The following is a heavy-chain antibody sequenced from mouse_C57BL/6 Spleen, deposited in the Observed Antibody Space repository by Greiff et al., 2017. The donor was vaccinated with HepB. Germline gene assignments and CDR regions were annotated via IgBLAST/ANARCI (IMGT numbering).Heavy chain of an antibody. D-gene: IGHD3-1*01. Sequence: VQLQQSGAELVKPGASVKLSCKASGYTFTSYWMQWVNQRPGQGLEWIGEIDPSDSYTNYNPKFKGKATLTVDTSSSTAYMQLSSPSSEDSAVYYCAKKRHSSGGYWGLGTTLTVSS. CDR2: IDPSDSYT. V-gene: IGHV1-50*01. J-gene: IGHJ2*01. CDR3: AKKRHSSGGY. CDR1: GYTFTSYW.